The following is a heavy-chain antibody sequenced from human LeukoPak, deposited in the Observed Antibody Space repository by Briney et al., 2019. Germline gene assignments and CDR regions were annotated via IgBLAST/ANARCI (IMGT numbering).Heavy chain of an antibody. D-gene: IGHD3-22*01. J-gene: IGHJ4*02. CDR3: ARSQYYYDSSGYYLEFFDY. CDR2: IYTSGST. CDR1: GGSISSGGYY. V-gene: IGHV4-61*02. Sequence: SETLSLTCTVSGGSISSGGYYWSWIRQHPGKGLEWIGRIYTSGSTNYNPSLKSRVTMSVDTSKNQFSLKLSSVTAADTAVYYCARSQYYYDSSGYYLEFFDYWGQGTLVTVSS.